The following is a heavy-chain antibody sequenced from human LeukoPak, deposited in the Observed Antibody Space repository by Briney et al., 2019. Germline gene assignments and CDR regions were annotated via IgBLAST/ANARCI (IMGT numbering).Heavy chain of an antibody. V-gene: IGHV4-30-2*01. CDR3: AREAQQYYDSSGYL. CDR1: GGSISSGGYS. CDR2: IYHSGST. J-gene: IGHJ2*01. Sequence: PSQTLSLTCAVSGGSISSGGYSWSWIRQPPGKGLEWIGYIYHSGSTYYNPSLKSRVTISVDRSKNQFSLKLSSVTAADTAVYYCAREAQQYYDSSGYLWGRGTLVTASS. D-gene: IGHD3-22*01.